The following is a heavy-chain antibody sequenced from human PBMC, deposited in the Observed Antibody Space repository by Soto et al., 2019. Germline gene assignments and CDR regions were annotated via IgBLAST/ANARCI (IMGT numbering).Heavy chain of an antibody. D-gene: IGHD3-3*01. J-gene: IGHJ6*02. CDR3: AKEQPIWSGPNGDPYGMDV. Sequence: GGSLRLSCAASGFTFSSYAMHWVRQAPGKGLEWVAVISYDGSNKYYADSVKGRFTISRDNSKNTLYLQMNSLRAEDTAVYYCAKEQPIWSGPNGDPYGMDVWGQGTTVTVSS. V-gene: IGHV3-30-3*01. CDR1: GFTFSSYA. CDR2: ISYDGSNK.